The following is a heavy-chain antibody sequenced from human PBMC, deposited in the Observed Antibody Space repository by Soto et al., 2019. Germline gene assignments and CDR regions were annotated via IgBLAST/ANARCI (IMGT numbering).Heavy chain of an antibody. CDR3: ARDRAAAYPDY. V-gene: IGHV4-31*02. J-gene: IGHJ4*02. D-gene: IGHD6-13*01. Sequence: SETLSLTXTVSGGSISRGGYYWSWIRQHPGKGLEWIGYIYYSGSTYYNPSLKSRVTISVDTSKNQFSLKLSSVTAADTAVYYCARDRAAAYPDYWGQGTLVTVSS. CDR1: GGSISRGGYY. CDR2: IYYSGST.